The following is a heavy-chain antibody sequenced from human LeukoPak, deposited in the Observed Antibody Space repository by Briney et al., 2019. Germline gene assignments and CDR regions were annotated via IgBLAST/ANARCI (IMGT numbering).Heavy chain of an antibody. Sequence: GASVKVSCKASGYTFTGYYMHWVRQAPGQGLEWMGWINPNSGGTNYAQKFQGRVTMTRDTSISTAYMELSRLRSDDTAVYYCWRPPPLYYYYYYMDVWGKGTTVTVSS. V-gene: IGHV1-2*02. CDR1: GYTFTGYY. J-gene: IGHJ6*03. D-gene: IGHD6-6*01. CDR3: WRPPPLYYYYYYMDV. CDR2: INPNSGGT.